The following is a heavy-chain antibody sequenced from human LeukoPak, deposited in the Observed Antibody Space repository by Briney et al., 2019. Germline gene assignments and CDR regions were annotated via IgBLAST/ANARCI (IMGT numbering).Heavy chain of an antibody. Sequence: GGSLRLSCSASGFTFSSYAMHWVRQAAGKGLEYVSAISSNGGSTYYADSVKGRFTISRDNSENTLYLQMSSPRAEDTAVYYCVKDQGELLPADYWGQGTLVTVSS. CDR3: VKDQGELLPADY. V-gene: IGHV3-64D*06. J-gene: IGHJ4*02. CDR1: GFTFSSYA. D-gene: IGHD1-26*01. CDR2: ISSNGGST.